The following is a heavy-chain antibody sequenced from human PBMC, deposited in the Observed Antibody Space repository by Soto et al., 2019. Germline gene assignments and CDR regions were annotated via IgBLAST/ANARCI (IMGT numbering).Heavy chain of an antibody. CDR2: ISSGGANT. V-gene: IGHV3-23*01. Sequence: EVQLLESGGGLVQPGGSLRLSCAASGCTFSNNSMTWVRQAPGKGLEWVSAISSGGANTYYADSVKGRFTISRDNSKNTLYLQMSSLRAEDTAVYYCAKLLAGKFSDNWGQGSLVTVSS. CDR1: GCTFSNNS. J-gene: IGHJ4*02. CDR3: AKLLAGKFSDN.